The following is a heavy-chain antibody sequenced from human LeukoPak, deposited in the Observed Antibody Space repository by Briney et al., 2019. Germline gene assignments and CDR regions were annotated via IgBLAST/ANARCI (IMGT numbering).Heavy chain of an antibody. J-gene: IGHJ4*02. CDR2: IGPKNGDT. V-gene: IGHV1-2*02. CDR3: VRDRASSYDY. CDR1: GYTFTDYY. D-gene: IGHD1-26*01. Sequence: ASVKVSCKASGYTFTDYYIHCVRQAPGQGLEWMGWIGPKNGDTHYAQKFQGRLTMTRDTSITTAFIELSRLTSDDTAVYYCVRDRASSYDYWGQGTLVTVSS.